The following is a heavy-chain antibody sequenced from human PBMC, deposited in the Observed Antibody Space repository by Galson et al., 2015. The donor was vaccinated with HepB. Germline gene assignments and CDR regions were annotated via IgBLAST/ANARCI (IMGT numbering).Heavy chain of an antibody. CDR1: GGSISSGGYY. D-gene: IGHD4-17*01. CDR3: ARDFSYTTTHEKSYYGMDV. J-gene: IGHJ6*02. CDR2: IYYSGST. V-gene: IGHV4-31*03. Sequence: TLSLTCTVSGGSISSGGYYWSWIRQHPGKGLEWIGYIYYSGSTYYNPSLKSRVTISVDTSKNQFSLKLSSVTAADTAVYYCARDFSYTTTHEKSYYGMDVWGQGTTVTVSS.